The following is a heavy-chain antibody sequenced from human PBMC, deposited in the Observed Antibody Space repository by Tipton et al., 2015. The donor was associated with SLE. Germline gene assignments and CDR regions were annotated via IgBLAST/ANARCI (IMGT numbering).Heavy chain of an antibody. CDR1: GFIISSNY. Sequence: SLRLSCTVSGFIISSNYMIWVRQAPGKGLEWVSTISGGGVNAHYAGSVRGRFTISRDNSKNTLYLQMSSLRAEDTAVYYCARGLYYDTSAYFFLWGHGILVTVSS. J-gene: IGHJ4*01. CDR3: ARGLYYDTSAYFFL. V-gene: IGHV3-23*01. D-gene: IGHD3-22*01. CDR2: ISGGGVNA.